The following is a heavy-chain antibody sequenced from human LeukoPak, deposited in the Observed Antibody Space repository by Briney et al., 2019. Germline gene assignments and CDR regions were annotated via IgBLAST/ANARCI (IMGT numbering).Heavy chain of an antibody. CDR1: GGSISSYY. J-gene: IGHJ4*02. D-gene: IGHD6-13*01. Sequence: PSETLSLTCTVSGGSISSYYWSWIRQPAGKGREWSGRIYTSGSTNYNPSLKSRVTMSVDTSKNQFSLKLSSVTAADTAVYYCARDRWGIAAAGEYYFDYWGQGTLVTVSS. CDR3: ARDRWGIAAAGEYYFDY. CDR2: IYTSGST. V-gene: IGHV4-4*07.